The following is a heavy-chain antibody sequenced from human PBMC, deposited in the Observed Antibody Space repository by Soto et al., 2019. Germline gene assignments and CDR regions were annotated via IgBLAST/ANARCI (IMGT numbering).Heavy chain of an antibody. D-gene: IGHD3-22*01. V-gene: IGHV3-33*01. CDR2: IWYDGSNK. CDR1: GFTFSSYG. Sequence: QVQLVESGGGVVQPGRSLRLSCAASGFTFSSYGMHWVRQAPGKGLEWVAVIWYDGSNKYYADLVQGRFTVSRDNSKNAVNLEMTILRADGTAVYYCARDKRRLGRDAFSFLVYWVQGTLVCVSP. CDR3: ARDKRRLGRDAFSFLVY. J-gene: IGHJ4*02.